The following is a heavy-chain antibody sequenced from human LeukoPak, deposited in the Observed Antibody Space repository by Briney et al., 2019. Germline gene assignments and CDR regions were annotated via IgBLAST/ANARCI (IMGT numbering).Heavy chain of an antibody. J-gene: IGHJ3*02. CDR1: GGSISSSNW. CDR2: SNHSGST. CDR3: ARSGPEWYYGSGYAFDI. D-gene: IGHD3-10*01. V-gene: IGHV4-4*02. Sequence: SGTLSLTCAVSGGSISSSNWWSWVRPPPGKGLEWIGESNHSGSTNYNPSLKSRVTISVDTSKNQFSLKLSSVTAADTAVYYCARSGPEWYYGSGYAFDIWGQGTMVTVSS.